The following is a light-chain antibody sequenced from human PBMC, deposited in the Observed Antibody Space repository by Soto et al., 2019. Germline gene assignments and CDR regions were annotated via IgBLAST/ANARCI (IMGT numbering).Light chain of an antibody. J-gene: IGKJ2*01. CDR2: KIS. CDR1: QSLVHSDGNTY. Sequence: DIVMTQTPLSSPVTLGQPASISCRSSQSLVHSDGNTYLSWFQQRPGQPPRILIYKISNRFYGVPDRCSGSATGTDFTLKISRVEAQDVRVYYCMQATQFPQTFGKGTKLEIK. CDR3: MQATQFPQT. V-gene: IGKV2-24*01.